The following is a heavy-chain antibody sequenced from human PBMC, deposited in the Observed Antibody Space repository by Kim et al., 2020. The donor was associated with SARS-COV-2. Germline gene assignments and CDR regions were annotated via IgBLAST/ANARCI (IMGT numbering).Heavy chain of an antibody. CDR3: ARAKSYYNYGMDV. V-gene: IGHV4-4*02. CDR1: GDSFSSGNW. CDR2: VYHSGST. J-gene: IGHJ6*02. D-gene: IGHD5-12*01. Sequence: SETLSLTCVVSGAVSGDSFSSGNWWTWVRQSPGQGLEWIGEVYHSGSTNYNPSLKSRVTISVDKSRNQFSLKLTSVTAADTAVYYCARAKSYYNYGMDVGAKGPRSPSP.